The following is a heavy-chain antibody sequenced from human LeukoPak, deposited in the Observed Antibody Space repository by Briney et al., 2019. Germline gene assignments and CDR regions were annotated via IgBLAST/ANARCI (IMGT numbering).Heavy chain of an antibody. Sequence: GGTLRLSCAASGFTFSNSAMSWVRQAPGKGLEWVSTLSGSGITTYYADSVKGRFTISRDNSKNTLYLQMNSLRAEDTAVYYCAKGIYSSGWSYFDYWGHGTLVTVSS. D-gene: IGHD6-19*01. CDR3: AKGIYSSGWSYFDY. V-gene: IGHV3-23*01. CDR2: LSGSGITT. J-gene: IGHJ4*01. CDR1: GFTFSNSA.